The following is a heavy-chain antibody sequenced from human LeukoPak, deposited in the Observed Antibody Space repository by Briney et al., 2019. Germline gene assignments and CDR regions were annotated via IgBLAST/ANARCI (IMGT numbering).Heavy chain of an antibody. CDR2: INHSGST. D-gene: IGHD6-19*01. CDR1: GGSFSGYY. CDR3: ARGSSSGWVGDAFDI. V-gene: IGHV4-34*01. J-gene: IGHJ3*02. Sequence: SETLSLTCAVYGGSFSGYYWSWIRQPPGKGLEWIGEINHSGSTNYNPSLKSRVTISVDTSNNQFSLKLSSVTAADTTVYYCARGSSSGWVGDAFDIWGQGTMVTVSS.